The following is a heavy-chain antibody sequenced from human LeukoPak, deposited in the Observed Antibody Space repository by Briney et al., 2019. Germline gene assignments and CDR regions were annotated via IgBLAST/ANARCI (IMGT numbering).Heavy chain of an antibody. J-gene: IGHJ3*02. CDR3: ARGSGYVSAFDI. D-gene: IGHD3-10*01. CDR1: GGTFSGYA. CDR2: IIPIFGTA. V-gene: IGHV1-69*13. Sequence: GASVKVSCKASGGTFSGYAISWVRQAPGQGLEWMGGIIPIFGTANYAQKFQGRVTITADESTSTAYMELSSLRSEDRAVYYCARGSGYVSAFDIWGQGTMVTVSS.